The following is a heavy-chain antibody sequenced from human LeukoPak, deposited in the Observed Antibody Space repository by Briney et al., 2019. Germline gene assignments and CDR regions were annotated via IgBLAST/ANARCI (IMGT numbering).Heavy chain of an antibody. Sequence: SGGSLRLSCAASGFTVSTNCMTWVRQAPGKGLEWVSTIYSGGTTYYADSVMGRFTISRHNSRNTLYPQMNSLRAEDTAVYYCARVDTVMAYYFDLWGQGTLVTVSS. CDR1: GFTVSTNC. J-gene: IGHJ4*02. V-gene: IGHV3-53*04. CDR3: ARVDTVMAYYFDL. D-gene: IGHD5-18*01. CDR2: IYSGGTT.